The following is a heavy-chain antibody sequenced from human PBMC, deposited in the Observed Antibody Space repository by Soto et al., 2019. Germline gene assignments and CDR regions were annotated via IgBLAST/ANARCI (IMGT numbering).Heavy chain of an antibody. CDR1: GGSFSGYY. Sequence: SETLSLTCAVYGGSFSGYYWSWIRQPPGKGLEWIGEINHSGSTNYNPSLKSRVTISVDTSKNQFSLKLSSVTAADTAVYYCARVGYSSSHPEGYDYYYGMDVWGQGTTVTVSS. D-gene: IGHD6-6*01. V-gene: IGHV4-34*01. CDR3: ARVGYSSSHPEGYDYYYGMDV. CDR2: INHSGST. J-gene: IGHJ6*02.